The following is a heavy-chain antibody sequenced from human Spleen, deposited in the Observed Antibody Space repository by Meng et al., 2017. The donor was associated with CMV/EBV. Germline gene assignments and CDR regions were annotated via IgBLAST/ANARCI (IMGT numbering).Heavy chain of an antibody. J-gene: IGHJ3*02. CDR1: GFTFITYN. CDR3: AREKLSSTSRRWFDAFDI. Sequence: GGSLRLSCAASGFTFITYNMNWVRQVPGKGLEWVSAISGSGGSTYYADSVKGRFTIFRDNSKNTLYLQMNSLRAEDTAVYYCAREKLSSTSRRWFDAFDIWGQGTMVTVSS. V-gene: IGHV3-23*01. D-gene: IGHD2-2*01. CDR2: ISGSGGST.